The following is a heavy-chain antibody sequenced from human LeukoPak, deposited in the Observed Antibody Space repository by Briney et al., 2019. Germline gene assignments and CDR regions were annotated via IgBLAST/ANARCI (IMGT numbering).Heavy chain of an antibody. V-gene: IGHV3-9*01. CDR1: GFTFGNYS. J-gene: IGHJ3*01. CDR3: AADILSGSYRFDAFDL. D-gene: IGHD1-26*01. Sequence: QPGRSLRLSCAASGFTFGNYSMHWVRQAPGKGLEWFSGISWNSGSIGYADSVKGRFTISRDNAKNSLYLQINSLIAEDWVLYYRAADILSGSYRFDAFDLWGQGTMVTVSS. CDR2: ISWNSGSI.